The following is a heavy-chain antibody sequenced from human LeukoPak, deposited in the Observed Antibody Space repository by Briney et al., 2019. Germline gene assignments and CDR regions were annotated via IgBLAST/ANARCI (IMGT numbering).Heavy chain of an antibody. CDR3: ARNVARLRFSFDY. D-gene: IGHD5-12*01. V-gene: IGHV3-30*01. Sequence: GGSLRLSCAASGFTFSSYAMHWVRQAPGKGLERVAVISYDGSNKYYADSVKGRFTISRDNSKNTLYLQMNSLRAEDTAVYYCARNVARLRFSFDYWGQGTLVTVSS. CDR2: ISYDGSNK. J-gene: IGHJ4*02. CDR1: GFTFSSYA.